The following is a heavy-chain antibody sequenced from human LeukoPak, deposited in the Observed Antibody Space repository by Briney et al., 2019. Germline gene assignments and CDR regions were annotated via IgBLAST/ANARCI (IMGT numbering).Heavy chain of an antibody. J-gene: IGHJ6*03. CDR2: IYNSGST. CDR1: GGSISSYY. V-gene: IGHV4-4*09. D-gene: IGHD5-12*01. CDR3: ARLDIVATNLYMDV. Sequence: SETLSLTCTVSGGSISSYYWSWIRQPPGKGLEWIGYIYNSGSTNYNPSLKSRVTISVDTSKNQFSLKLSSVTAADTAVYYCARLDIVATNLYMDVWGKGTTVTVSS.